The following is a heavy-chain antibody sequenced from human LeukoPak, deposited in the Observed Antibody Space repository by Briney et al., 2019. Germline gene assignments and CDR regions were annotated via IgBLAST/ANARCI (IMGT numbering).Heavy chain of an antibody. Sequence: GGSLRLSCAASGFAFSDFWMSWVRQAPGKGLEWVANIRHDGNAKNYVPSVRGRFTISRDNVKNSLYLQMNSLTVEDTAVYYCATSHDSAGNDWGQGTLVTVSS. CDR3: ATSHDSAGND. D-gene: IGHD2-15*01. J-gene: IGHJ4*02. CDR2: IRHDGNAK. V-gene: IGHV3-7*01. CDR1: GFAFSDFW.